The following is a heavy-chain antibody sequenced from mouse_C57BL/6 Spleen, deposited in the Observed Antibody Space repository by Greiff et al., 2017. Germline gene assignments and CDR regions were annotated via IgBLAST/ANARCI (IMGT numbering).Heavy chain of an antibody. CDR3: ARRGGSYYAMDY. CDR2: IYPSDSET. Sequence: QVQLQQPGAELVRPGSSVKLSCKASGYTFTSYWMDWVKQRPGQGLEWIGNIYPSDSETHYNQKFKDKATLTVDKSSSTAYIQLSSLTSEDSAVYYSARRGGSYYAMDYWGQGTSVTVSS. V-gene: IGHV1-61*01. J-gene: IGHJ4*01. CDR1: GYTFTSYW.